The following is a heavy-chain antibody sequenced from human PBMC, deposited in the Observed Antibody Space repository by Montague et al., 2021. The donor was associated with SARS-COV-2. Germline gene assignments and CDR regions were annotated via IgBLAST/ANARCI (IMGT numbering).Heavy chain of an antibody. CDR2: ISWNGGSI. D-gene: IGHD5-24*01. CDR3: AKLPSRDGYNLCDY. Sequence: SLRLSCAASGFTFDNYAMHWVRQAPGKGLEWVSGISWNGGSIGYADSVKGRFTISRDNAKNSLYLQMNSLRAEDTALYYCAKLPSRDGYNLCDYWGQGTLVTVSS. V-gene: IGHV3-9*01. CDR1: GFTFDNYA. J-gene: IGHJ4*02.